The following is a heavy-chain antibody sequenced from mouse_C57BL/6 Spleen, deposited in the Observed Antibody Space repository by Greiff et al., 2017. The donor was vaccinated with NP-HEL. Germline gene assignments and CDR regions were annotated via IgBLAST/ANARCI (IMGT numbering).Heavy chain of an antibody. Sequence: QVQLQQPGAELVKPGASVKLSCKASGYTFTSYWMHWVKQRPGQGLEWIGMIHPNSGSTNYNEKFKSKATLTVDKSSSTAYMQLSSLTSEDSAVYYCARERGSYYYGSSPFDDWGQGTTLTVSS. V-gene: IGHV1-64*01. CDR1: GYTFTSYW. CDR3: ARERGSYYYGSSPFDD. J-gene: IGHJ2*01. D-gene: IGHD1-1*01. CDR2: IHPNSGST.